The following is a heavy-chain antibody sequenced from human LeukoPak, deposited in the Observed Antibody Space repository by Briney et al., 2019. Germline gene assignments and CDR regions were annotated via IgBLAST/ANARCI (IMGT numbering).Heavy chain of an antibody. J-gene: IGHJ3*02. CDR3: AKEYYYDPDAFDI. V-gene: IGHV3-21*01. CDR1: GFTFSSYT. D-gene: IGHD3-22*01. Sequence: KAGGSLRLSCAASGFTFSSYTMNWVRQAPGKGLQWVSSISSSSYYIYYADSVKGRFTISRDNSKNTLYLQMNSLRAEDTAVYYCAKEYYYDPDAFDIWGQGTMVTVSS. CDR2: ISSSSYYI.